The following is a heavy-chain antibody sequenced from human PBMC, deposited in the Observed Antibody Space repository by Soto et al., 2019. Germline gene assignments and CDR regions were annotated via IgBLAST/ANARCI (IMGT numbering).Heavy chain of an antibody. V-gene: IGHV4-34*01. CDR2: INHSGNI. Sequence: SETLSLTCAVYGGSFSGYYWSWMRQPPGKGLEWIGEINHSGNINYNPSLKSRVTISVDTSKNQFSLKLRSVTAADTAVYYCARGNGMMLTVQGDAPDKYYLDSWSQGTLVTVSS. J-gene: IGHJ4*02. D-gene: IGHD2-8*01. CDR3: ARGNGMMLTVQGDAPDKYYLDS. CDR1: GGSFSGYY.